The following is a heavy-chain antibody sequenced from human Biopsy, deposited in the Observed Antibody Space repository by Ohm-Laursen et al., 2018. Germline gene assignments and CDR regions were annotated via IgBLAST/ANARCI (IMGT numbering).Heavy chain of an antibody. CDR1: GGSIISYY. Sequence: GTLSLTCGVSGGSIISYYWTWIRQPPGKGLEWIGHVYNGGITNYNPSLKSRVTISKDTSKNQFSLQVNSVTAADTAVYYCARTPRDSFWSGSYKRGLRFDPWGQGTLVIVSS. CDR2: VYNGGIT. D-gene: IGHD3-3*01. V-gene: IGHV4-59*01. J-gene: IGHJ5*02. CDR3: ARTPRDSFWSGSYKRGLRFDP.